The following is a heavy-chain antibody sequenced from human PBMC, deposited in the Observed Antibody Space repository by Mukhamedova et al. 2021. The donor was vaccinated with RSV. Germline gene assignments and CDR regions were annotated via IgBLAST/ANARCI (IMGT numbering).Heavy chain of an antibody. D-gene: IGHD3-3*01. CDR3: ARVPAKNNVLRFLEWLSNMDV. J-gene: IGHJ6*02. CDR2: SSSSCYI. Sequence: SSSSCYIYYADSVKGRFTISRDNAKNSLYLQMNSLRAEDTAVYYCARVPAKNNVLRFLEWLSNMDVWGQGTTVTVSS. V-gene: IGHV3-21*01.